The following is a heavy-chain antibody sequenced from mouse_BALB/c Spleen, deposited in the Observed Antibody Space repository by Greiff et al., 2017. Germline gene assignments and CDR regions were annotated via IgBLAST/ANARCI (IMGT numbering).Heavy chain of an antibody. J-gene: IGHJ3*01. V-gene: IGHV1-7*01. CDR3: ARWGTYREFAY. CDR2: INPSTGYT. D-gene: IGHD2-14*01. CDR1: GYTFTSYW. Sequence: QVQLQQSGAELAKPGASVKLSCKASGYTFTSYWMHWVKQRPGQGLEWIGYINPSTGYTEYKQKFKDKATLTADKSSSTAYMQLSSLTSEDSAVYCCARWGTYREFAYWGQGTLVTVSA.